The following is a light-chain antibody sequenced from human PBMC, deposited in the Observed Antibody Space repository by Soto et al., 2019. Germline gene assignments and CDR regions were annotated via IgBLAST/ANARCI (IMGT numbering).Light chain of an antibody. CDR1: NSYVGKGYAS. V-gene: IGLV2-14*01. Sequence: QSALTQPSSVSGAPGPAITIPCSGSNSYVGKGYASVSWYQQHPGKAPNLIIYEVTIRPSGVSSRFSGSKSGNTASLTISGLQAEDEADYYCSSYTVSVAPYVFGTGTKVTVL. J-gene: IGLJ1*01. CDR2: EVT. CDR3: SSYTVSVAPYV.